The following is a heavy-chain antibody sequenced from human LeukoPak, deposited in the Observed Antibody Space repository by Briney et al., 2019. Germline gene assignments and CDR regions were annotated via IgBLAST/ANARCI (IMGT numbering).Heavy chain of an antibody. CDR2: IIPIFGTA. J-gene: IGHJ4*02. Sequence: GASVKVSCKASGGTFSSYAISWVRQAPGQGLEWMGGIIPIFGTANYAQKFQGRVTITADESTSTAYMELSSLRAEDTALYYCAKAEARYSSGWYRARFDYWGQGTLVTVSS. CDR1: GGTFSSYA. V-gene: IGHV1-69*13. CDR3: AKAEARYSSGWYRARFDY. D-gene: IGHD6-19*01.